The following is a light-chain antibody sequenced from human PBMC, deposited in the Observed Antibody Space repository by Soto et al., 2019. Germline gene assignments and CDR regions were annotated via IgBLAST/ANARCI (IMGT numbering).Light chain of an antibody. CDR3: QQANSFPFT. Sequence: DIQMIQSPSSLSASVGDRFTMTCRASQGISTYLAWYQQKPGEAPKLLISAASSLGSGVPSRFSGSGSGTDFTLTISSLQPEDFATYYCQQANSFPFTFGGGTKVDI. CDR1: QGISTY. V-gene: IGKV1-12*01. CDR2: AAS. J-gene: IGKJ4*01.